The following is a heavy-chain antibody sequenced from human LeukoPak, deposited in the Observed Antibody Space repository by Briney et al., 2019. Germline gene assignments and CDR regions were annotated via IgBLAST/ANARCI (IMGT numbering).Heavy chain of an antibody. V-gene: IGHV3-23*01. Sequence: GGSLRLSCAASGFTFSSYAMSWVRQAPGMGLEWVSSIGSSGDITYYADSVKGRFTISRDNSKNTLYLQMNSLRAEDTAVYYCARDIDNGDYVVYWGQGTLVTVSS. J-gene: IGHJ4*02. CDR1: GFTFSSYA. D-gene: IGHD4-17*01. CDR3: ARDIDNGDYVVY. CDR2: IGSSGDIT.